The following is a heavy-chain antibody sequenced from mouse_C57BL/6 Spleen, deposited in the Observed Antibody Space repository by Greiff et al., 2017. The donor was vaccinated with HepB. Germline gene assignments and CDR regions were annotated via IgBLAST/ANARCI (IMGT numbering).Heavy chain of an antibody. Sequence: QVQLKQPGAELVKPGASVKLSCKASGYTFTSYWMHWVKQRPGQGLEWIGMIHPNSGSTNYNEKFKSKATLTVDKSSSTAYMQLSSLTSEDSAVYYCARTGTLYAMDYWGQGTSVTVSS. D-gene: IGHD4-1*01. V-gene: IGHV1-64*01. J-gene: IGHJ4*01. CDR2: IHPNSGST. CDR1: GYTFTSYW. CDR3: ARTGTLYAMDY.